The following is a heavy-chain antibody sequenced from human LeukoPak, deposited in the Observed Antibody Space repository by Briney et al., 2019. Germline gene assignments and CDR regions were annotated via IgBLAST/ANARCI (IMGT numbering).Heavy chain of an antibody. V-gene: IGHV5-51*01. CDR1: GYSFTSYW. CDR2: IYPGDSDT. Sequence: GESLKISCKGSGYSFTSYWIGWVRQMPGKGLEWMGIIYPGDSDTRYSPSFQGQVTISADKSISAAYLQWSSLKASDTAMYYCARRGCSSTCWFDPWGQGTLVTVSS. D-gene: IGHD2-2*01. J-gene: IGHJ5*02. CDR3: ARRGCSSTCWFDP.